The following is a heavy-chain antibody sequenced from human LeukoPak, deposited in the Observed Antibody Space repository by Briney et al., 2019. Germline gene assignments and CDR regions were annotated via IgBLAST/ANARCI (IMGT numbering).Heavy chain of an antibody. J-gene: IGHJ4*02. V-gene: IGHV3-15*01. D-gene: IGHD2-8*01. CDR3: TITIGGGYY. CDR1: GFTVTNAW. Sequence: GGSLRLSCAASGFTVTNAWMSWVRQAPGKGLEWVGRVKSKTDGGTSDYAAPVRGRFTISRDDSKNTLYLQMNSLKTEDTAVYYCTITIGGGYYWGQGALVTVSS. CDR2: VKSKTDGGTS.